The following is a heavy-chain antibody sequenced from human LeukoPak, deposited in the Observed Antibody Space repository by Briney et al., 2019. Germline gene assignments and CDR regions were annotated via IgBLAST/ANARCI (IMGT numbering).Heavy chain of an antibody. Sequence: GGSLRLSCAASGFTVSSNYMSWVRQSPGKGLEWLSVIYSGRSTYYADSVKGRFNIYRDHSKNTLYLQLNSLRAEDTAVYYCARNRDYGQTGYFDYWGQGTLVTVSS. CDR2: IYSGRST. V-gene: IGHV3-66*01. D-gene: IGHD4/OR15-4a*01. J-gene: IGHJ4*02. CDR3: ARNRDYGQTGYFDY. CDR1: GFTVSSNY.